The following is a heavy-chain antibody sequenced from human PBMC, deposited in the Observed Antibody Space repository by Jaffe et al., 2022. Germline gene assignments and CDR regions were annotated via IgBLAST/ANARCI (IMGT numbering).Heavy chain of an antibody. CDR1: GFTFSNTW. V-gene: IGHV3-15*05. Sequence: EVQLVESGGGLVKPGESLRLSCAASGFTFSNTWMNWIRQAPGKGLEWVGRIMTKTDGGTIEYAAFVKGRFTISRDDSKNTLFLQMNSLKTEDTAVYYCASRVVSTGDYWGQGTLVTVSS. CDR3: ASRVVSTGDY. J-gene: IGHJ4*02. CDR2: IMTKTDGGTI. D-gene: IGHD2-2*01.